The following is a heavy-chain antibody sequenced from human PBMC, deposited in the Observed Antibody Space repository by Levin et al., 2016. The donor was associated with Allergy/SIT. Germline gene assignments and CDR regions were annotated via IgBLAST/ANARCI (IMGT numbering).Heavy chain of an antibody. Sequence: SGPTLVKPTQTLTLTCTVSGFSLIANGVGVGWIRQPPGKALEWLAFLYWDGNERYNPSLNSRLTITKDTSKNQVALTMTNIDPVDTATYYCAHSGKHGGNHYFDYWGQGALVTVSS. V-gene: IGHV2-5*02. CDR3: AHSGKHGGNHYFDY. J-gene: IGHJ4*02. CDR1: GFSLIANGVG. CDR2: LYWDGNE. D-gene: IGHD4-23*01.